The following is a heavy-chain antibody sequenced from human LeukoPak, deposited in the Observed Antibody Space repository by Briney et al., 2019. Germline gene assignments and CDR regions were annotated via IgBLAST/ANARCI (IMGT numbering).Heavy chain of an antibody. CDR1: GGSISSYY. CDR3: ARVSPHRKMSYGNQNWFDT. D-gene: IGHD3-16*01. J-gene: IGHJ5*02. CDR2: IHYTGTT. V-gene: IGHV4-59*01. Sequence: SETLSLTCTVSGGSISSYYWNWIRQPPGKGLEWIGYIHYTGTTNYNPSLKSRLTISIDTSKNHFSLRLTSVTTADTAVYYCARVSPHRKMSYGNQNWFDTWGQGTLVTVSS.